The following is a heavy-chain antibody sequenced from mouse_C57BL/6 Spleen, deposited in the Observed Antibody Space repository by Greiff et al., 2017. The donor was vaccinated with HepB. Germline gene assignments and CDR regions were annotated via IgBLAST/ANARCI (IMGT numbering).Heavy chain of an antibody. Sequence: VQLQQSGAELVRPGASVTLSCKASGYTFTDYVMHWVKQTPVHGLEWIGAIDPETGGTAYNQKFKGKAILTADKSSSTAYMELRSLTSEDSAVYYCTRYGYSNPFYYAMDYWGQGTSVTVSS. D-gene: IGHD2-5*01. CDR2: IDPETGGT. V-gene: IGHV1-15*01. CDR3: TRYGYSNPFYYAMDY. J-gene: IGHJ4*01. CDR1: GYTFTDYV.